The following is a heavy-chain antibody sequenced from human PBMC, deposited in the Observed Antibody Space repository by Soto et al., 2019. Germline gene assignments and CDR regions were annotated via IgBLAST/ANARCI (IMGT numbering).Heavy chain of an antibody. J-gene: IGHJ6*03. CDR2: IVVGSGNT. CDR1: GFTFTSSA. Sequence: ASVKVSCKASGFTFTSSAMQWVRQARGQRLEWIGWIVVGSGNTNYAQKFRERVTITRDMFTSTAYIELSSLRSEDTAVYYCAAEWSGGYVTGGSGEYYMYVWGKGTTVTVSS. D-gene: IGHD3-3*01. CDR3: AAEWSGGYVTGGSGEYYMYV. V-gene: IGHV1-58*02.